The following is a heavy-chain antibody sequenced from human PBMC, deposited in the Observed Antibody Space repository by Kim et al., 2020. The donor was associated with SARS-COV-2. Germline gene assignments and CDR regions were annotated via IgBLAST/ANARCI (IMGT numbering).Heavy chain of an antibody. J-gene: IGHJ4*02. V-gene: IGHV1-18*01. D-gene: IGHD3-10*01. CDR3: ASGSGTYSPDY. CDR1: GYTFISYS. Sequence: ASVKVSCKASGYTFISYSISWVRQAPGQGLEWMGRISPDYGNTNYAQNFQDRVILTTDTSTSTAYMELRSLRSDDTAVYYCASGSGTYSPDYWGQGTLVTVSS. CDR2: ISPDYGNT.